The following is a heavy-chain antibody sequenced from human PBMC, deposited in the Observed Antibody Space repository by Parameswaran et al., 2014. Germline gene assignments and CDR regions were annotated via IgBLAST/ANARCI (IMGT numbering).Heavy chain of an antibody. J-gene: IGHJ3*02. Sequence: GSLRLSCTVSGGSISSYYWSWIRQPPGKGLEWIGYIYYSGSTNYNPSLKSRVTISVDTSKNQFSLKLSSVTAADTAVYYCARASAAAITFDIWGQGTMVTVSS. CDR1: GGSISSYY. D-gene: IGHD6-13*01. CDR2: IYYSGST. V-gene: IGHV4-59*08. CDR3: ARASAAAITFDI.